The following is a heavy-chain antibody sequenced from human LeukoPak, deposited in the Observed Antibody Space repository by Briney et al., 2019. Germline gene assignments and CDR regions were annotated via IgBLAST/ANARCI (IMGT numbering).Heavy chain of an antibody. Sequence: SQTLSLTCTVSSGSISSSNYYWSWIRQPAWKGLEWIGRISTIGSTNYNPSLNSRVTISIDTSKNQFSLKLSSVTAADTAVYYCARDGCGGSCFHYYYYYMDVWGKGTTVTISS. CDR3: ARDGCGGSCFHYYYYYMDV. D-gene: IGHD2-15*01. CDR1: SGSISSSNYY. CDR2: ISTIGST. V-gene: IGHV4-61*02. J-gene: IGHJ6*03.